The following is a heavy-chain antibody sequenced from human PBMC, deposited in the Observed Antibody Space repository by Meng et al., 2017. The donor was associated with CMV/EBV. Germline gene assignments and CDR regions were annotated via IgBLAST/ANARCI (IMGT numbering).Heavy chain of an antibody. CDR3: ARGGGICSGGSCYPLGYYGMDV. CDR2: IYYSGST. J-gene: IGHJ6*02. CDR1: GGSISSSSYY. V-gene: IGHV4-39*07. Sequence: SETLSLTCTVSGGSISSSSYYWGWIRQPPGKGLEWIGSIYYSGSTYYNPSLKSRVTISVDTSKNQFSLKLSSVTAADTAVYYCARGGGICSGGSCYPLGYYGMDVWGQGTTVTVSS. D-gene: IGHD2-15*01.